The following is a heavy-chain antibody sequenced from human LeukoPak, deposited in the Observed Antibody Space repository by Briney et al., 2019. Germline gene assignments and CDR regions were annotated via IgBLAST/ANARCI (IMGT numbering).Heavy chain of an antibody. J-gene: IGHJ4*02. Sequence: GASVTVSCKVSGYTLTELSMHWVRQAPGKGLEWMGGFDPEDGETIYAQKFQGRVTMTEDTSTDTAYMELSSLRSEDMAVYCCATGSYYFDYWGQGTLVTVSS. CDR1: GYTLTELS. V-gene: IGHV1-24*01. D-gene: IGHD1-26*01. CDR3: ATGSYYFDY. CDR2: FDPEDGET.